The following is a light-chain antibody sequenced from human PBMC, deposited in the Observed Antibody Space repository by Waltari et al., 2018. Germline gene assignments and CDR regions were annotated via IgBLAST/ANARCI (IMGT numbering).Light chain of an antibody. CDR2: AVS. J-gene: IGLJ2*01. V-gene: IGLV2-8*01. CDR1: SSDVGGYNY. Sequence: QSALTQPPSASGSPGQSVTIPCTGTSSDVGGYNYVLWYPQHPGKAPKLMIYAVSKRPSGLPDRFSGSKSGNTASLTVSGLQAEDEADYYCSSYAGSNNLVFGGGTKLTVL. CDR3: SSYAGSNNLV.